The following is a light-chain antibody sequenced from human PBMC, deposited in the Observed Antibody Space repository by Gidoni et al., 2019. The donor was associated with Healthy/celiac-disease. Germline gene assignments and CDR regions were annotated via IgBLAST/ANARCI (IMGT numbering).Light chain of an antibody. J-gene: IGKJ2*01. Sequence: DIQMTQSPSTLSASAGDRVTITCRASQSISSWLAWYQQKPGKAPKLLIYKASSLESGVPSRFSGSGSGTEFTLTISSLQPDDFATYYCQQYNSYSPYTFXXXTKLEIK. CDR2: KAS. CDR1: QSISSW. V-gene: IGKV1-5*03. CDR3: QQYNSYSPYT.